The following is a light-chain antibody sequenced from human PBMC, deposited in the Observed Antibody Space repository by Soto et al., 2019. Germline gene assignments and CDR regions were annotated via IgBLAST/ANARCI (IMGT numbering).Light chain of an antibody. CDR1: HSVRTTS. Sequence: EIVLTQSPGTLSLSPGERATLSCRATHSVRTTSLAWYQQRPGQAPRLLIYGVSSRATGIPDRFSGSGSGTDFILTISKLEPEDFGVYYCQLYGRSLMWTFGQGTKVDIK. CDR3: QLYGRSLMWT. V-gene: IGKV3-20*01. CDR2: GVS. J-gene: IGKJ1*01.